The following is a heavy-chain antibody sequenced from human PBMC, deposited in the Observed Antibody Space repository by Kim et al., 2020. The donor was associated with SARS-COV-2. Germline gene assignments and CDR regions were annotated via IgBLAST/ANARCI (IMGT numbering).Heavy chain of an antibody. V-gene: IGHV4-59*13. CDR2: IYYSGST. CDR1: GGSISSYY. J-gene: IGHJ6*02. D-gene: IGHD3-3*01. CDR3: ARDTYYDFWSGYPNYYYYGMDV. Sequence: SETLSLTCTVSGGSISSYYWSWIRQPPGKGLEWIGYIYYSGSTNYNPSLKSRVTISVDTSKNQFSLKLSSVTAADTAVYYCARDTYYDFWSGYPNYYYYGMDVWGQGTTVTVSS.